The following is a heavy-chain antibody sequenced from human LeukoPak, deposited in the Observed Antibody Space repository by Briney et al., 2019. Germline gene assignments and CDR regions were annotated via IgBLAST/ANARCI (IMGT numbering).Heavy chain of an antibody. Sequence: GGSLRLSCAASGFTFSSYGMHWVRQAPGKGLEWVAFIRYDGSNKYYADSVKGRFTISRDNSKDTLYLQMNSLRPEDTAVYYCARGCTSASCYDYWGQGTLVTVSS. CDR1: GFTFSSYG. CDR2: IRYDGSNK. J-gene: IGHJ4*02. CDR3: ARGCTSASCYDY. D-gene: IGHD2-2*01. V-gene: IGHV3-30*02.